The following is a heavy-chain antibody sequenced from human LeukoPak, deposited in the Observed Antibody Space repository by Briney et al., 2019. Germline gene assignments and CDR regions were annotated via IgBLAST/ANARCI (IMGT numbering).Heavy chain of an antibody. V-gene: IGHV4-39*01. CDR3: ARAGVTVFDY. D-gene: IGHD1-14*01. Sequence: SETLSLTCTVSGGSISSSSYYWGWIRQPPGKGLEWIGSIYYSGSTYYNPSLKSRVTISVDTSKNQFSLKLSSVTAADTAVYYCARAGVTVFDYWGQGTLVTVSS. CDR1: GGSISSSSYY. J-gene: IGHJ4*02. CDR2: IYYSGST.